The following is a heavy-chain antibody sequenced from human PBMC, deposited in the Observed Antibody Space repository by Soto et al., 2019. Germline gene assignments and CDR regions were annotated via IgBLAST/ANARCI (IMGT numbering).Heavy chain of an antibody. CDR2: INPNSGGT. D-gene: IGHD6-6*01. CDR3: ARGIEYSSSPGLINYYYYYMDV. Sequence: ASVKVSCKASGYTFTGYYMHWVRQAPGQGLEWMGWINPNSGGTNYAQKFQGWVTMTRDTSISTAYMELSRLRSDDTAVYYCARGIEYSSSPGLINYYYYYMDVWGKGTTVTVSS. CDR1: GYTFTGYY. J-gene: IGHJ6*03. V-gene: IGHV1-2*04.